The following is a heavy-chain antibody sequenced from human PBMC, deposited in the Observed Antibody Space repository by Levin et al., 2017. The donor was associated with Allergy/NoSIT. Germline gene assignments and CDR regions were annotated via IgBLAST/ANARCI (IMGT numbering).Heavy chain of an antibody. V-gene: IGHV1-8*01. Sequence: ASVKVSCKASGYTFTSYDINWVRQATGQGLEWMGWMNPNSGNTGYAQKFQGRVTMTRNTSISTAYMELSSLRSEDTAVYYCARASSVCGSCSLSDFDYWGQGTLVTVSS. CDR1: GYTFTSYD. D-gene: IGHD2-15*01. CDR2: MNPNSGNT. J-gene: IGHJ4*02. CDR3: ARASSVCGSCSLSDFDY.